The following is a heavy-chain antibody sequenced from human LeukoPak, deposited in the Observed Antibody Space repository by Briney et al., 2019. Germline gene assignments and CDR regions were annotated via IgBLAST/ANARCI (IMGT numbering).Heavy chain of an antibody. CDR2: IHYSGST. V-gene: IGHV4-59*08. J-gene: IGHJ4*02. Sequence: SETLSLTCTVSGGSISSYYWSWIRQPPEKGLEWIGYIHYSGSTSYNPSLKSRVTMSVDTSNNQFSLKVSSVTAADTAVYYCARRRHGPRAFDYWGQGTLVTVSS. CDR3: ARRRHGPRAFDY. D-gene: IGHD3-10*01. CDR1: GGSISSYY.